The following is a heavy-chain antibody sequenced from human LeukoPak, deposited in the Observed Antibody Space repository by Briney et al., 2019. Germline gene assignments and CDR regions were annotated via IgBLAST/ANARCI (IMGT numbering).Heavy chain of an antibody. CDR1: GYSISSGYY. D-gene: IGHD6-13*01. Sequence: KPSETLSLTCAVSGYSISSGYYWGWIRQPPGKGLEWIGSIYHSGSTYYNPSPKSRVTISVDTSKNQFSLKLSSVTAADTAVYYCATYSSSWPTHYYYYYYMDVWGKGTTVTVSS. V-gene: IGHV4-38-2*01. CDR3: ATYSSSWPTHYYYYYYMDV. CDR2: IYHSGST. J-gene: IGHJ6*03.